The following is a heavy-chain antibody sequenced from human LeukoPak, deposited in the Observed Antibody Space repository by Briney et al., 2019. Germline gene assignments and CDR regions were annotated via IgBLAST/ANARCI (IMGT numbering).Heavy chain of an antibody. CDR1: GGSISSGGYY. J-gene: IGHJ4*02. D-gene: IGHD1-1*01. Sequence: PSETLSLTCTVSGGSISSGGYYWSWIRQHPGKGLEWIGNIYYSGSTYYNPSPKSRVIISVDTSKNQFSLKVSSVTAADTAVYYCARDTTLDYWGQGTLVTVSS. V-gene: IGHV4-31*03. CDR2: IYYSGST. CDR3: ARDTTLDY.